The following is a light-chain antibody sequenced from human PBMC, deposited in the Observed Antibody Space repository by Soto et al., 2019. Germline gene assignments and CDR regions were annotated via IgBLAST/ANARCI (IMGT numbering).Light chain of an antibody. CDR2: MGS. V-gene: IGKV2-28*01. CDR3: MQGLQSSPT. Sequence: EILMTQSPLSLPVTPGEPASISCRSNQSLLHTNGYNYLDWYLQKPGQPPQLLIYMGSNRASGVPDRFSGGGSRTDFTLKISRVEAEDVGIYYCMQGLQSSPTFGPGTKVEI. CDR1: QSLLHTNGYNY. J-gene: IGKJ3*01.